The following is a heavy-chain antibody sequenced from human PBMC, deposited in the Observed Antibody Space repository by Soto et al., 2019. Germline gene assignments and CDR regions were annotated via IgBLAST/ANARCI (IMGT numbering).Heavy chain of an antibody. Sequence: QVQLVEPGGGVVQPGRSLRLSCAASGFTFSSYSMHWVRQAPGKGLEWVAAMSYDGNSKYFADSVKGRFTISRDNSKNTLSLQMNSLGAEDSAVYYCARGRTVRDHDDFDLWGQGTLVTVSS. D-gene: IGHD2-21*01. V-gene: IGHV3-30-3*01. CDR1: GFTFSSYS. CDR3: ARGRTVRDHDDFDL. CDR2: MSYDGNSK. J-gene: IGHJ4*02.